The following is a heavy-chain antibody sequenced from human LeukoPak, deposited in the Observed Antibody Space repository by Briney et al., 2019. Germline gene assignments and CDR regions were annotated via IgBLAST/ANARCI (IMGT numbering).Heavy chain of an antibody. J-gene: IGHJ4*02. CDR3: ARDGYNWGYFDY. V-gene: IGHV4-34*01. CDR2: INHSGST. Sequence: KPSETLSLTCAVYGGSFSDYYWSWIRQPPGKGLEWIGEINHSGSTNYNPSLKSRVTISVDTSKNQFSLKLSSVTAADTAVYYCARDGYNWGYFDYWGQGTLVTVSS. CDR1: GGSFSDYY. D-gene: IGHD5-24*01.